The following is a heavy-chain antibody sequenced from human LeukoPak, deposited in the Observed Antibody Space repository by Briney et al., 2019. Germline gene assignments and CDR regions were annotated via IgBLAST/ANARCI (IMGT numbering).Heavy chain of an antibody. Sequence: GGSLRLSCAASGFTFSSYAMSWVRQAPGKGLEWVSSISISGDTYYADSVKGRFTLSRDNSMDTLYLQMNSLRVEDTAVYYCAKELRPNDYWGQGTLVTVSS. V-gene: IGHV3-23*01. CDR3: AKELRPNDY. CDR2: ISISGDT. CDR1: GFTFSSYA. J-gene: IGHJ4*03. D-gene: IGHD2-15*01.